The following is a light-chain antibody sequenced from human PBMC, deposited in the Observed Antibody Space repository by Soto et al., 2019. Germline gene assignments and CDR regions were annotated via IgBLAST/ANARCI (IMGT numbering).Light chain of an antibody. CDR3: QHYNNWPPWT. CDR2: GAS. J-gene: IGKJ1*01. V-gene: IGKV3-15*01. Sequence: EIVMTQSPATLSVSPGQRATLSCRASQSVSSNLAWYQQKPGQAPRLLIYGASTRATGIPARFSGSGSGTEGTLTISSLQSEDFAVYYCQHYNNWPPWTFGQGTKVDIK. CDR1: QSVSSN.